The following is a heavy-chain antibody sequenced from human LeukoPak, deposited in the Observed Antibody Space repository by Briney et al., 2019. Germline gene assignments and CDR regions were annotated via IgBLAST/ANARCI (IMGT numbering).Heavy chain of an antibody. CDR1: GYTLTSYA. CDR2: INAGNGNT. D-gene: IGHD2-8*01. CDR3: AREMTYGGFFDYFDY. J-gene: IGHJ4*02. V-gene: IGHV1-3*01. Sequence: ASVKVSCKASGYTLTSYAMHWVRQAPGQRLEWMGWINAGNGNTKYSQKFQGRVTITRDTSASTAYMELSGLRSEDTAVYYCAREMTYGGFFDYFDYWGQGTLVTVSS.